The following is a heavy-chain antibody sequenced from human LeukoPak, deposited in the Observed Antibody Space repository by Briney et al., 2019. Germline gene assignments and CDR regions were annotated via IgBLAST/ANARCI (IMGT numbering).Heavy chain of an antibody. V-gene: IGHV1-3*02. Sequence: ASVKVSCKASGYTFTSYGISWVRQAPGQRLEWMGWSSAGNGDTKYSQEFQGRVTITRDTSASTAYMELSSLRSEDMAVYYCARGRGHHGMDVWGQGTTVTVSS. CDR1: GYTFTSYG. CDR3: ARGRGHHGMDV. CDR2: SSAGNGDT. J-gene: IGHJ6*02.